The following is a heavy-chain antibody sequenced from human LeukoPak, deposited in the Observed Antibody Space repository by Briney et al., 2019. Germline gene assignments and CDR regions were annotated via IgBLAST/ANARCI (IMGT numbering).Heavy chain of an antibody. V-gene: IGHV3-48*01. J-gene: IGHJ6*04. Sequence: GGSLRLSCVASGFIFSDYTVNWVRQAPGQGLEWVAYISESGDSTHYIDSVRGRFTISRDNAKSSLYLEMTSLRAEDSGTYYCASETIWGKGTTVVVSS. CDR2: ISESGDST. CDR1: GFIFSDYT. D-gene: IGHD1-14*01. CDR3: ASETI.